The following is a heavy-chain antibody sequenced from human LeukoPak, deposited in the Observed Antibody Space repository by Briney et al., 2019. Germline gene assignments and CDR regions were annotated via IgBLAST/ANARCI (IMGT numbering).Heavy chain of an antibody. J-gene: IGHJ3*02. CDR1: GYSISSGYY. V-gene: IGHV4-38-2*02. D-gene: IGHD2-2*02. CDR2: IYTSGST. CDR3: ARDPGYCSSTSCYTKLDAFDI. Sequence: SETLSLTCAVSGYSISSGYYWGWIRQPPGKGLEWIGRIYTSGSTNYNPSLKSRVTMSVDTSKNQFSLKLSSVTAADTAVYYCARDPGYCSSTSCYTKLDAFDIWGQGTMVTVSS.